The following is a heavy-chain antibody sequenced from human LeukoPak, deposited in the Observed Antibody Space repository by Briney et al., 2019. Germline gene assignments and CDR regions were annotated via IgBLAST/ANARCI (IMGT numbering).Heavy chain of an antibody. J-gene: IGHJ4*02. CDR1: GNIFSNYW. Sequence: GESLKISCKGSGNIFSNYWIGWVRQMPGKGLEWMGIIHVGESYIFYSPSFQGQVTISADKSTSTAYLQWSSLGASDSAMYYRASTQDGSYGWPHWGQGTLVTVSS. CDR3: ASTQDGSYGWPH. D-gene: IGHD3-16*01. V-gene: IGHV5-51*01. CDR2: IHVGESYI.